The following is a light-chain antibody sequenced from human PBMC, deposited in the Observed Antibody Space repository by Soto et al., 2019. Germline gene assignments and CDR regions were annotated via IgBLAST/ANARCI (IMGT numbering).Light chain of an antibody. CDR1: RPSIGSNH. Sequence: QSVLTQPPSASGTPGQRVTISCSGSRPSIGSNHVYWYQQLPGMAPKLLIYTNNQRPSGVPDRFSASKSGTSASLAISGLRSEDEADYYCCSSGGSPTYVFGTGTKLTVL. CDR2: TNN. CDR3: CSSGGSPTYV. V-gene: IGLV1-47*02. J-gene: IGLJ1*01.